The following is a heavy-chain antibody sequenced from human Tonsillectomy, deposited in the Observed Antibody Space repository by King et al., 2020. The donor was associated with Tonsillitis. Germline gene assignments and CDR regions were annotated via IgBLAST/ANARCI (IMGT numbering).Heavy chain of an antibody. J-gene: IGHJ5*02. CDR2: ISFSSNYI. CDR3: ARGEGGSSWHWTIDR. D-gene: IGHD6-13*01. CDR1: GFTFSTYS. Sequence: VQLVESGGGLVKPGGSLRLSCAASGFTFSTYSINWVRQAPGKGLEWVSSISFSSNYIYYADSVKGRFTISRDNARNSLYLQMNTLRAEDTAVYYCARGEGGSSWHWTIDRWGQGTLVTVSS. V-gene: IGHV3-21*06.